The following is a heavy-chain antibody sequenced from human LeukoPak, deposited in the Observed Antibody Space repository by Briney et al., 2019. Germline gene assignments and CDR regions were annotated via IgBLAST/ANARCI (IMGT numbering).Heavy chain of an antibody. J-gene: IGHJ4*02. Sequence: ASVKVSCKASGGTFSSYAISWVRQAPGQGLEWMGKIIPILGIANYAQKFQGRVTITADKSTSTAYMELSSLRSEDTAVYYCARDIAAAAGTPFEDYWGQGTLVTVSS. D-gene: IGHD6-13*01. CDR3: ARDIAAAAGTPFEDY. CDR1: GGTFSSYA. CDR2: IIPILGIA. V-gene: IGHV1-69*04.